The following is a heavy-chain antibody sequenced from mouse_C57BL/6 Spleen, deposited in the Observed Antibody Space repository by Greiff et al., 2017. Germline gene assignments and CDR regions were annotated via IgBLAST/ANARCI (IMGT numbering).Heavy chain of an antibody. V-gene: IGHV1-62-2*01. CDR3: ARPPYYDYDGAWFAY. J-gene: IGHJ3*01. Sequence: QVQLKQSGAELVKPGASVKLSCKASGYTFTEYTINWVKQRSGQGLEWIGWFYPGSGSIKYNEKFKDKATLTADKSSSTVYMELSRLTSEDSAVYFCARPPYYDYDGAWFAYWGQGTLVTVSA. D-gene: IGHD2-4*01. CDR2: FYPGSGSI. CDR1: GYTFTEYT.